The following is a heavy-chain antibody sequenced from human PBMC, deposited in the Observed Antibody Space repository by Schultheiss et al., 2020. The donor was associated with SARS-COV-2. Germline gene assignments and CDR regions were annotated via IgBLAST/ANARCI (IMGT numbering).Heavy chain of an antibody. CDR3: ARGGIVPAALAFDY. V-gene: IGHV4-59*01. Sequence: SQTLSLTCTVSGGSISSYYWSWIRQPPGKGLEWIGYIYYSGSTNYNPSLKSRVTISVDTSKNQFSLKLSSVTAADTAVYYCARGGIVPAALAFDYWGQGTLVTVSS. D-gene: IGHD2-2*01. J-gene: IGHJ4*02. CDR2: IYYSGST. CDR1: GGSISSYY.